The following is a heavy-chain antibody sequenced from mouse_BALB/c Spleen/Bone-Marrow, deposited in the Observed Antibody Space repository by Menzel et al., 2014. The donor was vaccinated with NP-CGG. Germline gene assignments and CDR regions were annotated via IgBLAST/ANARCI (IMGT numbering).Heavy chain of an antibody. CDR3: ASCGNYEAWFAY. J-gene: IGHJ3*01. D-gene: IGHD2-1*01. V-gene: IGHV1S135*01. CDR1: GYAFTSYN. CDR2: IDPYNGDT. Sequence: VQLKESGPELVKPGASVKVSCKASGYAFTSYNIYWVKQSHGKSLEWIGYIDPYNGDTNYNQKFKVKATLTVDKSSSTAYMHLYSLTSEDSAVYYCASCGNYEAWFAYWGQGTLVTVSA.